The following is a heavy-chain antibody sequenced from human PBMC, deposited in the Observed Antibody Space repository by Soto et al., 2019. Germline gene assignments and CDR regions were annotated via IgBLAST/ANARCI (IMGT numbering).Heavy chain of an antibody. CDR1: SASISSSSYT. CDR2: IYYSGTT. J-gene: IGHJ6*02. V-gene: IGHV4-39*01. Sequence: QLQLQESGPGLVKPSETLSLTCTVSSASISSSSYTWGWIRQPPGKGLEWIGSIYYSGTTYYNPSLNSRVTVSVDPSKNQFSLKVTSVTAADTAVYYCARLHGYFISVSCHGHYAMDVWGQGTTVTVSS. CDR3: ARLHGYFISVSCHGHYAMDV. D-gene: IGHD2-2*01.